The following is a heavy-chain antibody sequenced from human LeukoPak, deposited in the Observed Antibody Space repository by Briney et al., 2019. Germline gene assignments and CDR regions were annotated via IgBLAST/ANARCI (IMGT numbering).Heavy chain of an antibody. J-gene: IGHJ4*02. CDR2: IRTKAHGGTT. Sequence: PGGSLRLSCTASGFTLGDYAMTWIRQAPGKGLEWVGFIRTKAHGGTTEYAASVKGRFTISRDDSKSIAYLQMNSLKNEDTALYYCTSNHDRSGYTPDYWGQGTLVTVSS. D-gene: IGHD3-22*01. CDR1: GFTLGDYA. V-gene: IGHV3-49*03. CDR3: TSNHDRSGYTPDY.